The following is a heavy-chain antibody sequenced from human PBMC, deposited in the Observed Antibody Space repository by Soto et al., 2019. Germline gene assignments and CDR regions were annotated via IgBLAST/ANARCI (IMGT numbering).Heavy chain of an antibody. Sequence: SVKGSCTAAGGTFSSYAISWVRQDPGQGFEWMGGIIPIFGTANYAQKFQGRVTITADESTSTAYMELSSLRSEDTAVYYCARETTVTKSRCYYYGMDVWGQGTTVTV. CDR2: IIPIFGTA. D-gene: IGHD4-4*01. V-gene: IGHV1-69*01. CDR1: GGTFSSYA. J-gene: IGHJ6*02. CDR3: ARETTVTKSRCYYYGMDV.